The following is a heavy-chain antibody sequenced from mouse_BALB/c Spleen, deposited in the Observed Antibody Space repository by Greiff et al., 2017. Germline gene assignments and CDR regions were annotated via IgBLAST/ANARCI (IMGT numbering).Heavy chain of an antibody. CDR2: ISYSGST. J-gene: IGHJ3*01. V-gene: IGHV3-8*02. CDR1: GDSITRGY. Sequence: EVKLQESGPSLVKPSQTLSLTCSVTGDSITRGYWNWIRKFPGNKLEYMGYISYSGSTYYNPSLKSRISITRDTSKNQYYLQLNSVTTEDTATYYCAREDSAYWGQGTLVTVSA. CDR3: AREDSAY.